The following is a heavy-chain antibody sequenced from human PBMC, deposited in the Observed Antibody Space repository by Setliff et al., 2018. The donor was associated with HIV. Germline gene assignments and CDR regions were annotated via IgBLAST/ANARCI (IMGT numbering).Heavy chain of an antibody. D-gene: IGHD3-22*01. Sequence: SETLSLTCTVSGVSITSYYWSWVRQVPGKGLEWIGNTYYGGSTDYSKYNPSVKSRATISVDIYRKQLSLNLKSVTPADTAVYYCARHLTYDTTDSLSGYGLDVWGQGTTVTVSS. CDR3: ARHLTYDTTDSLSGYGLDV. CDR1: GVSITSYY. V-gene: IGHV4-59*01. CDR2: TYYGGSTDYS. J-gene: IGHJ6*02.